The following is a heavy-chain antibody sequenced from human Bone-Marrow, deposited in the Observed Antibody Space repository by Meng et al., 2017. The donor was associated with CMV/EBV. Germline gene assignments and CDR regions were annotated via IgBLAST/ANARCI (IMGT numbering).Heavy chain of an antibody. J-gene: IGHJ5*02. V-gene: IGHV4-39*07. Sequence: SETLSLTCTVSGGSISSSSYYWGWIRRPPGKGLECIGSIHYSGDTHNNSSLKSRVTLSVDTSKNQFSLRLKSVTAADTAVYFCARYGTPGFDPWGQGILVTVSS. D-gene: IGHD1-1*01. CDR2: IHYSGDT. CDR3: ARYGTPGFDP. CDR1: GGSISSSSYY.